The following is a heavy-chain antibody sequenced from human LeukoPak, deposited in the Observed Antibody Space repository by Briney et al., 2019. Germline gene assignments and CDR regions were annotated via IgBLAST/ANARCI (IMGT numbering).Heavy chain of an antibody. D-gene: IGHD3-22*01. CDR3: ASSGYYDSSGYYRTEYFQH. CDR1: GGTFSFYA. J-gene: IGHJ1*01. Sequence: GASVKVSCKASGGTFSFYAINWVRQAPGQGLEWMGRIIPILGIANYAQKFQGRVTITADKSTSTAYMELSSLRSEDTAVYYCASSGYYDSSGYYRTEYFQHWGQGTLVTVSS. CDR2: IIPILGIA. V-gene: IGHV1-69*04.